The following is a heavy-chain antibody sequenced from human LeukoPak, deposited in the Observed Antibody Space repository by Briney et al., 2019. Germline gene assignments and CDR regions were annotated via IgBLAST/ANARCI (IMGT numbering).Heavy chain of an antibody. D-gene: IGHD1-26*01. Sequence: GALRLSCAASGFTFTIYWMSWVRQAPGKGLEWVANIKQDGSEKYYVDSVKGRFTISRDNAKNSLYLQMNSLRAEDTAVYYCARLYSGGYRYFDYWGQGTLVTVSS. CDR1: GFTFTIYW. J-gene: IGHJ4*02. V-gene: IGHV3-7*01. CDR3: ARLYSGGYRYFDY. CDR2: IKQDGSEK.